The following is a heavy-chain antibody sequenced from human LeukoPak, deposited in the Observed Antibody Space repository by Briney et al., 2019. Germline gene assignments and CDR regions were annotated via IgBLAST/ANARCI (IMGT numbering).Heavy chain of an antibody. V-gene: IGHV1-18*01. CDR2: ISAFNGNT. J-gene: IGHJ6*02. Sequence: ASVKVSCKASGYTFHTYGINWVRQAPGQGLEWMGWISAFNGNTNYAQKLQGRVIMTTDTSTSTADMELRSLRSDDTAVYYCARFGLEGSGRYNDPLYHYYGMDVWGQGTTVTVSS. CDR3: ARFGLEGSGRYNDPLYHYYGMDV. CDR1: GYTFHTYG. D-gene: IGHD3-10*01.